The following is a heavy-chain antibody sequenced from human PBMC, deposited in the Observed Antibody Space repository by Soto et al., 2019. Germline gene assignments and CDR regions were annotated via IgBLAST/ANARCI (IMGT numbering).Heavy chain of an antibody. Sequence: GGSLRLSCAASGFTFSSYAMSWVRQAPGKGLEWVSAISGSGGSTYYADSVKGRFTISRDNSKNTLYLQMNSLRAEDTAVYYCAKEGVLRFLEWIFSDAFDIWGQGTMVTVSS. J-gene: IGHJ3*02. D-gene: IGHD3-3*01. CDR3: AKEGVLRFLEWIFSDAFDI. V-gene: IGHV3-23*01. CDR2: ISGSGGST. CDR1: GFTFSSYA.